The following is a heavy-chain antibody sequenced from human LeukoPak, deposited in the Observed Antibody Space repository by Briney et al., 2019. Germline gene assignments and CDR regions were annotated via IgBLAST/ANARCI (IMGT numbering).Heavy chain of an antibody. Sequence: ASVKVSCKASGGTFSSYAISWVRQAPGQGLEWMGRIIPILGIANYAQKFQGRVTITADKSTSTAYMELSSLRSEDTAVYYCAKTIFGVTHAFDIWGQGTMVTVSS. CDR1: GGTFSSYA. CDR3: AKTIFGVTHAFDI. J-gene: IGHJ3*02. D-gene: IGHD3-3*01. V-gene: IGHV1-69*04. CDR2: IIPILGIA.